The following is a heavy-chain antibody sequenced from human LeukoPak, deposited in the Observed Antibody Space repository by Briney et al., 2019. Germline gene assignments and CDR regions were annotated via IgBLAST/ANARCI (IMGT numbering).Heavy chain of an antibody. CDR3: VYTGPTDSSGYIRYYDY. V-gene: IGHV3-23*01. CDR1: GFTLSTYA. CDR2: ISGIGVGGIT. D-gene: IGHD3-22*01. Sequence: GGSLRLSCAASGFTLSTYAVSWVRQSPGKGPEWVSGISGIGVGGITYYADSVKGRFTISRDNSKNTVYLQMNSLRAEDTAVYYCVYTGPTDSSGYIRYYDYWGRGTLVTVSS. J-gene: IGHJ4*02.